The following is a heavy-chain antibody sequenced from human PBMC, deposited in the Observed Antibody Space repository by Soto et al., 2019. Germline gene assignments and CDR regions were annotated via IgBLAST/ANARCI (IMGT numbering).Heavy chain of an antibody. J-gene: IGHJ4*02. CDR1: GGSIDRTGYF. D-gene: IGHD2-15*01. CDR3: ARAGWLRRQENYFDI. Sequence: KPSETLSLTCSVSGGSIDRTGYFRSWIRQRPGKGLEWIGYIYYGGTTFYNPSLKSRATLSLDTDENRFSLNLTSVTAADTAVYYCARAGWLRRQENYFDIWGQGILVTVSS. V-gene: IGHV4-31*03. CDR2: IYYGGTT.